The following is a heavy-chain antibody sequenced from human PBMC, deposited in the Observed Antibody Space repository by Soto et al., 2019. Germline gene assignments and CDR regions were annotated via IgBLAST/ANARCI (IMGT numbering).Heavy chain of an antibody. D-gene: IGHD2-8*01. CDR1: GFTVSSDY. Sequence: PGGSLRLSCAASGFTVSSDYMSWVRQAPGKGLEWVSVISGSGGSTYYADSVKGRFTISRDNSKNTLYLQMNSLRAEDTAVYYCAKLKPGIVLMVYAFDYWGQGTLVTVSS. CDR2: ISGSGGST. J-gene: IGHJ4*02. V-gene: IGHV3-23*01. CDR3: AKLKPGIVLMVYAFDY.